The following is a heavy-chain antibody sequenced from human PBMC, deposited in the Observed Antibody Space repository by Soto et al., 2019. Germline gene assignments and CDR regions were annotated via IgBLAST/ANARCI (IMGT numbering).Heavy chain of an antibody. Sequence: ASVKVSCKASGYTFTSYYMHWVRQAPGQGLEWMGIINPSGGSTSYAQKFQGRVTMTRDTSTSTVYMELSSLRSEDTAVYYCARDRGVDTAMVTMYYWGQGTLVTVS. D-gene: IGHD5-18*01. V-gene: IGHV1-46*01. CDR2: INPSGGST. CDR1: GYTFTSYY. CDR3: ARDRGVDTAMVTMYY. J-gene: IGHJ4*02.